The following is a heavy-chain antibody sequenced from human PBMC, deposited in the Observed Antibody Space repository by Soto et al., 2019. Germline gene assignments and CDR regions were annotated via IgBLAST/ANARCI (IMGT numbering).Heavy chain of an antibody. CDR2: INHSGST. V-gene: IGHV4-34*01. J-gene: IGHJ6*02. CDR1: GGSFSGYY. D-gene: IGHD3-10*01. CDR3: ARGAIITMVRASGMDV. Sequence: LSETLSLTCAVYGGSFSGYYWSWIRQPPGKGLEWIGEINHSGSTNYNPSLKSRVTISVDTSKNQFSLKLSSVTAADTAVYYCARGAIITMVRASGMDVWGQGTTVTVSS.